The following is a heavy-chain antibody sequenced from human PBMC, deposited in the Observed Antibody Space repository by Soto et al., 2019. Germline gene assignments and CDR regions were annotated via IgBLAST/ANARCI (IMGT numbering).Heavy chain of an antibody. D-gene: IGHD2-8*01. V-gene: IGHV3-33*01. CDR1: GLSFSSYG. Sequence: PGGSLRLSCAASGLSFSSYGMHWVRQAPGKGLEWVAVIWYDGSNKYYADSVKGRFTISRDNSKNTLYLQMNSLRAEDTAVYYCARDLIYCTNGVCYRYYYYGMDVWGQGTTVTVSS. J-gene: IGHJ6*02. CDR2: IWYDGSNK. CDR3: ARDLIYCTNGVCYRYYYYGMDV.